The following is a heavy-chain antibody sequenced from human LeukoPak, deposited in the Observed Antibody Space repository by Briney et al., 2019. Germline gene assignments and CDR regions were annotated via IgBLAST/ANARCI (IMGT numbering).Heavy chain of an antibody. V-gene: IGHV4-59*08. CDR2: IYYRGST. J-gene: IGHJ4*02. Sequence: SETLSLTCTVSGGSISSYYWSWIRQPPGKGLEWIAYIYYRGSTNYNLSLKSRVTISVDTSKNQFSLKLSSVTAADTAVYYCARRTTGTGPFDYWGQGTLVTVSS. D-gene: IGHD1-1*01. CDR1: GGSISSYY. CDR3: ARRTTGTGPFDY.